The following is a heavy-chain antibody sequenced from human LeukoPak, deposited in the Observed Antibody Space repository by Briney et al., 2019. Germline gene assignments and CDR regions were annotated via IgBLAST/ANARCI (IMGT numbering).Heavy chain of an antibody. J-gene: IGHJ4*02. CDR2: INHSGST. D-gene: IGHD3-22*01. CDR3: ARGLKSGGYYRLFDY. V-gene: IGHV4-34*01. CDR1: GGSFSGYY. Sequence: SETLSLTCAVYGGSFSGYYWSWIRQPPGKGLEWIGEINHSGSTNYNPSLKSRVTISVDTSKNQFSLKLSSVTAADTAVYYCARGLKSGGYYRLFDYWGQGTLVTVSS.